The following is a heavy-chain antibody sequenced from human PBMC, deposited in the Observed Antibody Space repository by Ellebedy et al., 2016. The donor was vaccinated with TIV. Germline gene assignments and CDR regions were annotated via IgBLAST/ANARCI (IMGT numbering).Heavy chain of an antibody. Sequence: SETLSLTXTVSAASISSSNYYWGWIRQPPGKGLEWIGNIHYSGSTYYNPSLESRLTVSVDTSKNQFSLILTSVTAADTAVYYCTRPGDTFDYWGQGTLVTVSS. CDR2: IHYSGST. CDR1: AASISSSNYY. V-gene: IGHV4-39*01. CDR3: TRPGDTFDY. D-gene: IGHD7-27*01. J-gene: IGHJ4*02.